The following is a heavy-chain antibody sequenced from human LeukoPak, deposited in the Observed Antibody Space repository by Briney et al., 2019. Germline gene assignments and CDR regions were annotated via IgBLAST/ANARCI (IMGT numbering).Heavy chain of an antibody. V-gene: IGHV1-2*04. CDR1: GYTFTGYY. CDR2: INPNSGGT. Sequence: ASVKVSCKASGYTFTGYYMHWVRQAPGQGLEWMGWINPNSGGTNYAQKFQGWVTMTRGTSISTAYMELSRLRSDDTAVYYCARDHSPLTYYYDSSGYFYDYWGQGTLVTVSS. D-gene: IGHD3-22*01. CDR3: ARDHSPLTYYYDSSGYFYDY. J-gene: IGHJ4*02.